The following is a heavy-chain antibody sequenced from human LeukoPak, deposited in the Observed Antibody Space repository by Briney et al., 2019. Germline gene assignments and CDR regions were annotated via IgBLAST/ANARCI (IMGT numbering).Heavy chain of an antibody. J-gene: IGHJ5*02. D-gene: IGHD3-10*01. CDR1: GCTFSSNV. Sequence: ASVKVSCKASGCTFSSNVISWVRQAPGQGLEWMGGIIPISGTTNYAQKFQARVTITADEPTITAYMELSSLRSEDTAVYYCARRIGANYYGSGSYPNDHKPSVSRSTNWFDPWGQGTLVTVSS. CDR2: IIPISGTT. CDR3: ARRIGANYYGSGSYPNDHKPSVSRSTNWFDP. V-gene: IGHV1-69*13.